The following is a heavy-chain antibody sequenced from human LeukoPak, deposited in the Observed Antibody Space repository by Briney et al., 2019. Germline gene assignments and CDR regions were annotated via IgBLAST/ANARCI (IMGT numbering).Heavy chain of an antibody. CDR3: ARDRRYGDYPNFFDS. CDR2: ISFSGDTI. Sequence: GGSLRLSCAASGFTFSSYAMSWVRQAPGKGLEWLSYISFSGDTIYYSDSVRGRFTISRDNAKNSLYLQMTNLRAGDTAVYFCARDRRYGDYPNFFDSWGQGTLVTVSS. CDR1: GFTFSSYA. J-gene: IGHJ4*02. V-gene: IGHV3-48*01. D-gene: IGHD4-17*01.